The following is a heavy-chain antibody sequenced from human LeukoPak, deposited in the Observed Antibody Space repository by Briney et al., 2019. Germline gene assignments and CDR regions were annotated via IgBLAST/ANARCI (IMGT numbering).Heavy chain of an antibody. CDR2: IKQDGSEK. V-gene: IGHV3-7*01. D-gene: IGHD3-22*01. CDR3: ARWEVYYYDSSGWLNYFDY. J-gene: IGHJ4*02. Sequence: PGGSLRLSCAASGFTFSSYGMHWVRQAPGKGLEWVANIKQDGSEKYYVDSVKGRFTISRDNAKNSLYLQMNSLRAEDTAVYYCARWEVYYYDSSGWLNYFDYWGQGTLVTVSS. CDR1: GFTFSSYG.